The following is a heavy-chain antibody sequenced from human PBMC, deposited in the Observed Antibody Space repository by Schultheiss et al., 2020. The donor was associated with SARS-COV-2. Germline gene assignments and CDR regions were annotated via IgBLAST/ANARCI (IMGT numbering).Heavy chain of an antibody. D-gene: IGHD3-10*02. Sequence: SETLSLTCAVSGYSISSGYYWGWIRQPPGKGLEWIGSIYHSGSTYYNPSLKSRVTISVDTSKNQFSLKLSSVTAADTAVYYCARCSLFGYMDVWGKGTTVTVSS. CDR2: IYHSGST. V-gene: IGHV4-38-2*01. CDR3: ARCSLFGYMDV. CDR1: GYSISSGYY. J-gene: IGHJ6*03.